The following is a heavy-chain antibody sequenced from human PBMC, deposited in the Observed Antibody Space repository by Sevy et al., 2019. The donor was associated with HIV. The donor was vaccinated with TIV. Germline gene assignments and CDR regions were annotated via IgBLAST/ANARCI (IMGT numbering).Heavy chain of an antibody. CDR3: ARDGGRWLSRETGSFDY. Sequence: GGSLRLSCAASGFTFSSYWMSWVRQAPGKGLEWVANIKQDGSEKYYVDSVKGRFTISRDNAKNSLYLQMNSLRAEDTAVYYCARDGGRWLSRETGSFDYWGQGTLVTVSS. CDR1: GFTFSSYW. CDR2: IKQDGSEK. J-gene: IGHJ4*02. D-gene: IGHD2-21*01. V-gene: IGHV3-7*01.